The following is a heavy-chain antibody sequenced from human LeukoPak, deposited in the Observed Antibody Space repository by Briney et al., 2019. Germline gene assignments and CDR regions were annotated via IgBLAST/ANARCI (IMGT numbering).Heavy chain of an antibody. J-gene: IGHJ4*02. D-gene: IGHD2-21*02. CDR1: GDSISSSGYY. CDR3: ARFAVTALDY. Sequence: SETLSLTCTVSGDSISSSGYYWGWIRQPPGKGLEWIGSIDYSGTTYYNPSLKSRVTISVDTSKNQFSLKLSSVTAADTAVYYCARFAVTALDYWGQGTLVTVSS. CDR2: IDYSGTT. V-gene: IGHV4-39*07.